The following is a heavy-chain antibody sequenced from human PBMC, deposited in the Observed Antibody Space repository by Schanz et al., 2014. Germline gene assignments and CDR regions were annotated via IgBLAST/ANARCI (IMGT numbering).Heavy chain of an antibody. J-gene: IGHJ6*03. Sequence: QVQLVESGGGVVQPGRSLRLSCAASGITLSGYGLHWVRQAPGKGLEWVGFISFDERNTGYAHSVKGRFTISRDNSKNTVNLQMNSLRSDDTAIYHCARENSSGYSPAVTYYIDVWGKGTTVTVSS. CDR1: GITLSGYG. V-gene: IGHV3-30*03. CDR2: ISFDERNT. CDR3: ARENSSGYSPAVTYYIDV. D-gene: IGHD3-22*01.